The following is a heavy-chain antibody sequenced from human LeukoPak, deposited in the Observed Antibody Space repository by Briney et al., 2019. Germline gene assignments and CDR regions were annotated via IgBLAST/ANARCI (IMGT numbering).Heavy chain of an antibody. V-gene: IGHV4-59*01. Sequence: SETLSLTCTVSGGSLSTYYWTWIRQPPGKGLEWIGYIYYSGRTTYNPPLKSRVTVSVDTSKNQFSLNLRSVTVADTAVYYCARDLSSSWLAFDYWGQGTLVTVSS. CDR3: ARDLSSSWLAFDY. J-gene: IGHJ4*02. CDR2: IYYSGRT. D-gene: IGHD6-13*01. CDR1: GGSLSTYY.